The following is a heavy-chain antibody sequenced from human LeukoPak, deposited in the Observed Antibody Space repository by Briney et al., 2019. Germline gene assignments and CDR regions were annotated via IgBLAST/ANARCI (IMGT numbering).Heavy chain of an antibody. V-gene: IGHV3-30*18. Sequence: GRSLRLSCAAPEFTFSSYGMHWVRQAPGKGLEWVAVISYDGSNQYYADTVKGRFTISRDNSKNTLYLQMNGLRAEDTAVYYCAKDRLGALYYYDSSGYYRLDYWGQGTLVTVSS. D-gene: IGHD3-22*01. CDR1: EFTFSSYG. J-gene: IGHJ4*01. CDR3: AKDRLGALYYYDSSGYYRLDY. CDR2: ISYDGSNQ.